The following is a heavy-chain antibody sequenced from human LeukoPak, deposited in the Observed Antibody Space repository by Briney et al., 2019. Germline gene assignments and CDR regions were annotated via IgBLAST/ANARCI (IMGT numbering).Heavy chain of an antibody. J-gene: IGHJ4*02. CDR2: INSDGSST. V-gene: IGHV3-74*01. Sequence: PGGSLGLSCAASGFTFSAFWMHWVRQAPGKGLVWVSRINSDGSSTTYADSVKGRFTVSRDNAKNTLYLQMDSLGAEDSAVYYCARGLVHDTSGYYSDYWGQGILVTVSS. D-gene: IGHD3-22*01. CDR3: ARGLVHDTSGYYSDY. CDR1: GFTFSAFW.